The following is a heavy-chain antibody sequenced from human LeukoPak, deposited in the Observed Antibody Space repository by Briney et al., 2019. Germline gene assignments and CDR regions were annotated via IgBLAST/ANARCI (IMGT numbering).Heavy chain of an antibody. Sequence: ASVKVSCKVSGYTLTELSMHWVRQAPGKGLEWMGGFDPEDGETIYAQKFQGRVTMTEDTSTDTAYMELSSLRSEDTAVYYCASPAAAGDDAFHIWGQGTMATVSS. J-gene: IGHJ3*02. V-gene: IGHV1-24*01. CDR2: FDPEDGET. CDR1: GYTLTELS. CDR3: ASPAAAGDDAFHI. D-gene: IGHD6-13*01.